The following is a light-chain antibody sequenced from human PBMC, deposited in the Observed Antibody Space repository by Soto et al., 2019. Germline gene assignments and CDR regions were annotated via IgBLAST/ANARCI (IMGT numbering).Light chain of an antibody. CDR3: QQRSNWPLLT. J-gene: IGKJ4*01. Sequence: EIILTQSPASLSVSPGERATLSCRASQSVNNNLAWYQQKPGQAPRLLIYGASTRATGIPGRFRGSGSGTEFTLTITSLQSEDFAVYFCQQRSNWPLLTFGGGTKVEIK. V-gene: IGKV3-15*01. CDR1: QSVNNN. CDR2: GAS.